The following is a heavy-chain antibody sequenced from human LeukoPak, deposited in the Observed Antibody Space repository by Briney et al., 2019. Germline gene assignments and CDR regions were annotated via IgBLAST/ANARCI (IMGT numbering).Heavy chain of an antibody. CDR2: ISSTTGRII. Sequence: KSGGSLRLSCAASGFNFNDYYMTWIRQAPGKGVEWLSYISSTTGRIIYYADSVKGRFTISRDNTKNSLFLQMVSLRVEDTAVYYCARYYSDAFDVWGQGTVVTVSS. V-gene: IGHV3-11*04. CDR3: ARYYSDAFDV. J-gene: IGHJ3*01. CDR1: GFNFNDYY. D-gene: IGHD3-10*01.